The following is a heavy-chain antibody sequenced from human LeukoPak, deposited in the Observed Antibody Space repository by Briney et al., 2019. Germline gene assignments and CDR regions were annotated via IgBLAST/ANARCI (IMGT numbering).Heavy chain of an antibody. CDR3: TRVTEGDMITFGGVIGICWFDP. D-gene: IGHD3-16*02. CDR1: GFTFSSYG. J-gene: IGHJ5*02. Sequence: GGSLRLSCAASGFTFSSYGMHWVRQAPGKGLEWVAFIRYDGSNKYYADSVKGRFTISRDNSKNTLYLQMNSLKTEDTAVYYCTRVTEGDMITFGGVIGICWFDPWGQGTLVTVSS. V-gene: IGHV3-30*02. CDR2: IRYDGSNK.